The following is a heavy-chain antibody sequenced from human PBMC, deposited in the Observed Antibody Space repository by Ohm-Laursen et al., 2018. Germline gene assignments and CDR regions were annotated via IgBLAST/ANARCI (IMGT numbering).Heavy chain of an antibody. J-gene: IGHJ4*02. CDR2: ISWNSGSI. Sequence: SLRLSCAASGFTFDDYAMHWVRQAPGKGLEWVSGISWNSGSIGYADSVKGRFTISRDNAKNSLYLQMNSLRAEDTALYYCAKVSDFYYGSGSTYYFDYWGQGTLVTVSS. CDR1: GFTFDDYA. D-gene: IGHD3-10*01. V-gene: IGHV3-9*01. CDR3: AKVSDFYYGSGSTYYFDY.